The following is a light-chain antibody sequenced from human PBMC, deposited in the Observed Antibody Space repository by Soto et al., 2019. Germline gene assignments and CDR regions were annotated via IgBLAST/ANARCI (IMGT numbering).Light chain of an antibody. CDR3: QQYGGSLTWT. V-gene: IGKV3-20*01. CDR1: QSVSSSY. CDR2: GAS. Sequence: EIVLTQSPGTLSLSPGERATLSCRAIQSVSSSYLAWYQQKPGQAPRLLIYGASSRATGIPDRFSGSGSGTDFTLTISRLEPEDFAVYYCQQYGGSLTWTFGQGTKVDIK. J-gene: IGKJ1*01.